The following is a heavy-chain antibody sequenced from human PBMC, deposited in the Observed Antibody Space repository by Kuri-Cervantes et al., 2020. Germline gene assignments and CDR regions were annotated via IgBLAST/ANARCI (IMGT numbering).Heavy chain of an antibody. CDR1: GGSFSGYY. CDR3: ATLHSSDWPWATDV. D-gene: IGHD6-19*01. Sequence: GSLRLSCAVYGGSFSGYYWSWIRQPPGKGLEWIGEINHSGSTNYNPSLKSRVTISVDTSKNQFSLKLNSLTAADTAVYYCATLHSSDWPWATDVWGHGRMVTVSS. V-gene: IGHV4-34*01. J-gene: IGHJ3*01. CDR2: INHSGST.